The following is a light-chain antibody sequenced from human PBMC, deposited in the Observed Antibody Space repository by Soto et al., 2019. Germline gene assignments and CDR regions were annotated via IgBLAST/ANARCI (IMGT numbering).Light chain of an antibody. CDR3: QQRSNWPPYT. J-gene: IGKJ2*01. V-gene: IGKV3-11*01. CDR1: QSVSTY. Sequence: EIVLTQSPATLSLSRGERATLSCRASQSVSTYLAWYQQKPGQAPSLLIYDASNRATGIPARFSGSGSGTDFTLTISSLEPEDFAVYYCQQRSNWPPYTFGQGTKLEIK. CDR2: DAS.